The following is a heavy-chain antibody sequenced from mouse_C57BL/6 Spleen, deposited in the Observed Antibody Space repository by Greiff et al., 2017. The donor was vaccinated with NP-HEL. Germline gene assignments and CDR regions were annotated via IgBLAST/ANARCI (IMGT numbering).Heavy chain of an antibody. V-gene: IGHV5-4*01. D-gene: IGHD2-5*01. J-gene: IGHJ1*03. Sequence: EVHLVESGGGLVKPGGSLKLSCAASGFTFSSYAMSWVRQTPEKRLEWVATISDGGSYTYYPDNVKGRFTISRDNAKNNLYLQMSHLKSEDTAMYYCARDKTYYSNYEYFDVWGTGTTVTVSS. CDR2: ISDGGSYT. CDR1: GFTFSSYA. CDR3: ARDKTYYSNYEYFDV.